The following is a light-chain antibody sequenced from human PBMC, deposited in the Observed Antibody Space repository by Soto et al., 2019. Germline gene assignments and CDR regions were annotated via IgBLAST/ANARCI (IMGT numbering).Light chain of an antibody. CDR1: QSVSSN. CDR3: QQYNNWPPA. CDR2: GAS. V-gene: IGKV3-15*01. J-gene: IGKJ1*01. Sequence: EIVMTQSPATLSVSPGERATLSCRASQSVSSNLAWYQQKPGQAPRLLIYGASTRSTGIPARFSGSGSGTEFTLTISRLQSEYVAFYYCQQYNNWPPAFGQGTKVEIK.